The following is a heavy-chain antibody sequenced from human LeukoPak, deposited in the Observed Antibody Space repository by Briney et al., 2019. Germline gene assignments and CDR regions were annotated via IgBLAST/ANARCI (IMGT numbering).Heavy chain of an antibody. CDR3: ANGRGELGY. V-gene: IGHV4-4*02. CDR1: GGSISSGNW. CDR2: IFHSGST. D-gene: IGHD1-7*01. Sequence: SETLSLTCAVSGGSISSGNWWSWVRQPPGKGLEWIGEIFHSGSTNYNPSLRSRATISVDTSKNQFSLKLSSVTAADTAVYYCANGRGELGYWGQGTLVTVSS. J-gene: IGHJ4*02.